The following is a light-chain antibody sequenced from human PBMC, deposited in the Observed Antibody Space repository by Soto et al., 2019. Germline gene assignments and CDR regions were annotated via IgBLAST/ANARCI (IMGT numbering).Light chain of an antibody. J-gene: IGLJ2*01. CDR2: DVS. V-gene: IGLV2-14*03. Sequence: HSALTQPASVSGSPGQSITISCTGTSSDVGDYKYVSWYQHHPGKAPKLMMYDVSNRPSGVSNRFSGSKSGNTASLTISGLQAEDEADYYCSSYTSSSTVVVFGGGTKVTVL. CDR1: SSDVGDYKY. CDR3: SSYTSSSTVVV.